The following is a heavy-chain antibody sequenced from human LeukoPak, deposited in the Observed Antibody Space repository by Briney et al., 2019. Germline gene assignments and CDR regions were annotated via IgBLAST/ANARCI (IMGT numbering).Heavy chain of an antibody. Sequence: GGSLRLSCAAPGFTFGRSAMAWVRQAPGKGLDYISAISSSGDSTYYADSVKGRFTISRDNSKNTMYLQMNFLGAGDTAVYYCAKGQSSGSGQYFFGNWGQGALVSVSS. V-gene: IGHV3-23*01. CDR3: AKGQSSGSGQYFFGN. D-gene: IGHD2-15*01. CDR1: GFTFGRSA. CDR2: ISSSGDST. J-gene: IGHJ4*02.